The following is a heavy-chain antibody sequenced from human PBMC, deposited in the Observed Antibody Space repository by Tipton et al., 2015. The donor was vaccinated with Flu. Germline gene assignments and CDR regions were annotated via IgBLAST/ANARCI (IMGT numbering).Heavy chain of an antibody. J-gene: IGHJ4*02. CDR3: ARLSFYDVDLKNFYFDY. D-gene: IGHD3-10*02. CDR1: GGSVNSYF. Sequence: TLSLTCTVSGGSVNSYFWSWIRQPPGKGLEWIGGLSYSGNTYYNPSLRSRVVISVDTSNNQFSLKLTSVTAADTAIYYCARLSFYDVDLKNFYFDYWGQGALVTVSS. CDR2: LSYSGNT. V-gene: IGHV4-59*05.